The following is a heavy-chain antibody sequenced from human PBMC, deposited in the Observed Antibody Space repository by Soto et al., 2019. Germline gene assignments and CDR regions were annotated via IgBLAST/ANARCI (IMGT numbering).Heavy chain of an antibody. D-gene: IGHD2-2*01. Sequence: TSETLSLTCTVSGGSISSGDYYWSWIRQPPGKGMEWIGYIYYSGSTYYNPSLKSRVTISVDTSKNQFSLRLSSVTAADTAVYYCAREVNYAPLNRYGMDVWGQGTTVTVSS. CDR1: GGSISSGDYY. J-gene: IGHJ6*02. CDR2: IYYSGST. CDR3: AREVNYAPLNRYGMDV. V-gene: IGHV4-30-4*01.